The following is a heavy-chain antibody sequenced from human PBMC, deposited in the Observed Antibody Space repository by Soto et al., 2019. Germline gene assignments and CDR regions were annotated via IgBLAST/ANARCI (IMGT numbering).Heavy chain of an antibody. CDR1: GVTFSSET. CDR2: IIPLFGTA. V-gene: IGHV1-69*01. Sequence: QVQLVQSGADVKKPGSSVKVSCQASGVTFSSETLGWVRQAPGQGLEWVGGIIPLFGTASYAQKFQGRVTITADESTSTVYMELSSLRSDDQAVYFCATELGENPASPFDAWGQGTLVTVSS. D-gene: IGHD3-10*01. CDR3: ATELGENPASPFDA. J-gene: IGHJ4*02.